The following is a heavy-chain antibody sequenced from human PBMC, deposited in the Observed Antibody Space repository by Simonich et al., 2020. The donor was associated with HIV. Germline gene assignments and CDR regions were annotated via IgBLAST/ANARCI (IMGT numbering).Heavy chain of an antibody. CDR3: ASQEYYNWNDPYFDY. D-gene: IGHD1-20*01. Sequence: QVQLVQSGAEVKKPGASGKVSCKASGYTFTSYYMHWVRQAPGQGREWVGMINPSGGSTNYAQKFQDRVTMTRDTSTGTVYMQLSSLRSEDTAVYYCASQEYYNWNDPYFDYWGQGTLVTVSS. V-gene: IGHV1-46*01. CDR1: GYTFTSYY. J-gene: IGHJ4*02. CDR2: INPSGGST.